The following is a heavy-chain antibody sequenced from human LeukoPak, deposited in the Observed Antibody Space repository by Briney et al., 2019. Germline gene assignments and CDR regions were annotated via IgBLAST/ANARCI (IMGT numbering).Heavy chain of an antibody. D-gene: IGHD3-10*01. CDR2: TSSSSSTR. J-gene: IGHJ4*02. CDR3: ARDGSRSYGVPYVFDY. CDR1: GFSVSDKY. Sequence: GGSLRLSCAVSGFSVSDKYMNWVRQAPGKGLEWVSYTSSSSSTRYYADSVKGRFTISRDNAKNSLYLQMDSLRDEGTAVYYCARDGSRSYGVPYVFDYWGQGTLVTVSS. V-gene: IGHV3-48*02.